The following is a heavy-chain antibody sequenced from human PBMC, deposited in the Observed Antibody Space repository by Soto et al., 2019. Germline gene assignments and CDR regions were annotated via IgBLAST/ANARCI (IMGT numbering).Heavy chain of an antibody. V-gene: IGHV1-2*02. Sequence: ASVKVSCKASGYTFTGYYMHWVRQAPGQGLEWMGWINPNSGGTNYAQKFQGRVTMTRDTSISTAYMELSRLRSDDTAVYYCARVGSSSSLWFDPWGQGTLVTVSS. J-gene: IGHJ5*02. CDR2: INPNSGGT. D-gene: IGHD6-6*01. CDR3: ARVGSSSSLWFDP. CDR1: GYTFTGYY.